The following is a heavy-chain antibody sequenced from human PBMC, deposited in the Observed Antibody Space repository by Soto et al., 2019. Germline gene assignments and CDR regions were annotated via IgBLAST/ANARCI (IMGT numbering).Heavy chain of an antibody. CDR2: FDPEDGET. CDR3: ATGDSSSQSPDAFDI. D-gene: IGHD6-13*01. Sequence: ASVKVSCKVSGYTLTELSMHWVRQAPVKGLEWMGGFDPEDGETIYAQKFQGRVTMTEDTSTDTAYMELSSLRSEDTAVYYCATGDSSSQSPDAFDIWGQGTMVTVSS. J-gene: IGHJ3*02. CDR1: GYTLTELS. V-gene: IGHV1-24*01.